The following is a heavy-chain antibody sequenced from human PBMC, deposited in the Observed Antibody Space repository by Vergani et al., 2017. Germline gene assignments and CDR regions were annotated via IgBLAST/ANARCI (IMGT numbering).Heavy chain of an antibody. Sequence: QVQLVQSGAEVKKPGSSVKVSCKASGGTFSSYAISWVRQAPGQGLEWMGRIIPILGIANYAQKFQGRVTITADKSTSTAYMELSSLRSEDTAVYYCAGGRDMTAWIQLXFDYWGQGTLVTVSS. J-gene: IGHJ4*02. CDR2: IIPILGIA. CDR1: GGTFSSYA. D-gene: IGHD5-18*01. V-gene: IGHV1-69*04. CDR3: AGGRDMTAWIQLXFDY.